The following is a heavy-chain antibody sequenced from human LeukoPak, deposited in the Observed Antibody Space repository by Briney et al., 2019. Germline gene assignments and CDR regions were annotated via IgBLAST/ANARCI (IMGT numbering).Heavy chain of an antibody. Sequence: PSETLSLTCAVYGGSFSGYYWSWIRQPPGKGLEWIGEINHSGSTNYNPSLKSRVTISVDTSKNQFSLKLSSVTAADTAVYYCAGIAADPRANFDYWGQGTLVTVSS. CDR2: INHSGST. CDR3: AGIAADPRANFDY. V-gene: IGHV4-34*01. D-gene: IGHD6-25*01. J-gene: IGHJ4*02. CDR1: GGSFSGYY.